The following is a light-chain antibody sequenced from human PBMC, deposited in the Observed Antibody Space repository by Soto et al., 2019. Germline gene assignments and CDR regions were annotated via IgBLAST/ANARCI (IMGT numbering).Light chain of an antibody. V-gene: IGKV1-33*01. CDR3: QQHHNLALT. Sequence: DIQMTQSPSSLSASVGDRVTITCQASQDISNYLNWYQQKPGKAPKLLIYDASNLETGVPSRFSGSESGTDFTFTISSLQPEDMATYYCQQHHNLALTFGGGTKVEI. J-gene: IGKJ4*01. CDR1: QDISNY. CDR2: DAS.